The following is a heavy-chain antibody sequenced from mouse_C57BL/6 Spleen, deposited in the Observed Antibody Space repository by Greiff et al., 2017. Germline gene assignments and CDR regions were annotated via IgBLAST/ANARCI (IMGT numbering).Heavy chain of an antibody. CDR2: ISSGRSTI. Sequence: EVHLVESGGGLVKPGGSLKLSCAASGFTFSDYAMYWVRQAPEKRLEWVAYISSGRSTIYYADTVKGRFTISRDNAKNTLFLQMTHLRSEDTAMYYCANDLVGTSYPLVWGTGTTVTVSS. J-gene: IGHJ1*03. CDR3: ANDLVGTSYPLV. D-gene: IGHD1-1*01. V-gene: IGHV5-17*01. CDR1: GFTFSDYA.